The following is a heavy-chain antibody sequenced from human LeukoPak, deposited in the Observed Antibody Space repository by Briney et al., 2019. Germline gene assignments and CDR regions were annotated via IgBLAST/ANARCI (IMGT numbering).Heavy chain of an antibody. D-gene: IGHD3-10*01. CDR2: INPNSGDT. J-gene: IGHJ4*02. V-gene: IGHV1-2*02. CDR3: AKATFRGIIIASCDF. CDR1: GYTFTGYY. Sequence: PWASVKVSCKASGYTFTGYYLHWVRQAPGQGLEWMGWINPNSGDTNYAQTVQGRVTITSDTSNSTAYLDLSSLRSDDTAIYYCAKATFRGIIIASCDFWGQGTLVTVSS.